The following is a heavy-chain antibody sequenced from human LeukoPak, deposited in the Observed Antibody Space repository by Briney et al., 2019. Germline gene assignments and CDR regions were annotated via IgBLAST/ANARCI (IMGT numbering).Heavy chain of an antibody. V-gene: IGHV3-23*01. D-gene: IGHD6-13*01. Sequence: QSGGSLRLSCAASGFTFSSYAMSWVRQVRGKGLEWVSVISGSGDNTYYADSVKGRFTISRDNSKNMLYLQMNSLRADDTAVYYCAKHAAAGNWFDPWGQRTLVTVSS. CDR2: ISGSGDNT. J-gene: IGHJ5*02. CDR1: GFTFSSYA. CDR3: AKHAAAGNWFDP.